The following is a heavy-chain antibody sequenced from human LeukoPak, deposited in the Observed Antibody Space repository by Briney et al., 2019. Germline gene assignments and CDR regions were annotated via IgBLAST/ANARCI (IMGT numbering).Heavy chain of an antibody. CDR1: GGTFSSYA. J-gene: IGHJ5*02. CDR2: IIPILGIA. Sequence: SVKVSCKASGGTFSSYAISWVRQAPGQGLEWMGRIIPILGIANYAQKFQGRVTITADKSTSTAYMELSSLRSEDTAVYYCATRLDRTNNWFDPWGQGTPVTVSS. D-gene: IGHD6-19*01. V-gene: IGHV1-69*04. CDR3: ATRLDRTNNWFDP.